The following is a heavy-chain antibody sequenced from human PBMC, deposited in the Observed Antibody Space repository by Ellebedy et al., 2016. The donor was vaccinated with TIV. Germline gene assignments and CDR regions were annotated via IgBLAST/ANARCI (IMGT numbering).Heavy chain of an antibody. D-gene: IGHD2-2*01. V-gene: IGHV4-30-2*04. Sequence: LWSRLTISLDMSKNQFSLKLRSVTAADTAVYYCARSDQVPPIYFDSWGQGTLVTVSS. CDR3: ARSDQVPPIYFDS. J-gene: IGHJ4*02.